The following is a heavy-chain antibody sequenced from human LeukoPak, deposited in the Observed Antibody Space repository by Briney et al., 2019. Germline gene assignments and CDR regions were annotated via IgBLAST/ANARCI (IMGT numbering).Heavy chain of an antibody. CDR3: AKAGRGYYYYYYMDV. CDR2: ISWNSGSI. J-gene: IGHJ6*03. D-gene: IGHD1-26*01. V-gene: IGHV3-9*01. CDR1: GFTFDDYA. Sequence: PGGSLRLSCAASGFTFDDYAMHWVRQAPGKGLEWVSGISWNSGSIGYSDSVKGRFTISRDNAKNSLYLQMNSLRAEDKALYYCAKAGRGYYYYYYMDVWGKGTTVTVSS.